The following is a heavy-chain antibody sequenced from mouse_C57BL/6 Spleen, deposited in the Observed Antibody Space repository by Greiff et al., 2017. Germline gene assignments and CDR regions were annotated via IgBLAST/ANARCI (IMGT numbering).Heavy chain of an antibody. CDR3: ARRYYGYLFAY. CDR2: IDPSDSYT. D-gene: IGHD2-2*01. CDR1: GYTFTSYW. Sequence: VQLQQPGAELVKPGASVKLSCKASGYTFTSYWMQWVKQRPGQGLEWIGEIDPSDSYTNYNQKFKGKATLTVDTSSSTAYMQLSSLTSEDSAVYYCARRYYGYLFAYWGQGTLVTVSA. J-gene: IGHJ3*01. V-gene: IGHV1-50*01.